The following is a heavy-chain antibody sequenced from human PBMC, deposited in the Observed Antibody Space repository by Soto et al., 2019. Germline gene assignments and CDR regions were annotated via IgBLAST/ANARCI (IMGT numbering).Heavy chain of an antibody. V-gene: IGHV1-3*01. D-gene: IGHD6-19*01. CDR1: GYTFTSYA. CDR3: ARRYRRGRSFDY. J-gene: IGHJ4*02. CDR2: INAGNGNT. Sequence: QVQLVQSGAEVKKPGASVKVSCKASGYTFTSYAMHWVRQAPGQRLEWMGWINAGNGNTKYSQKFQGSVTITRDTSASTAYMELSSLRSEDTAVYYCARRYRRGRSFDYGGQGNRVTVSS.